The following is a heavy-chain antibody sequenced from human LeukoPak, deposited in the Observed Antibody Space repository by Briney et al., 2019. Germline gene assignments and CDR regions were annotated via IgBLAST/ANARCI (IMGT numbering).Heavy chain of an antibody. CDR3: AKEVRDYYYGMDV. CDR2: ISYDGSNK. Sequence: GGSLRLSCAASGFTFSSYGMHWVRQAPGKGLEWVAVISYDGSNKYYADSVKGQFTISRDNSKNTLYLQMNSLRAEDTAVYYCAKEVRDYYYGMDVWGQGTTVTVSS. V-gene: IGHV3-30*18. J-gene: IGHJ6*02. CDR1: GFTFSSYG.